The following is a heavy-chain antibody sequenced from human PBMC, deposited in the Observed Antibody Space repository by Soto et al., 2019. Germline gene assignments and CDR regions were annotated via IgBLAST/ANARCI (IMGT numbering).Heavy chain of an antibody. D-gene: IGHD6-13*01. Sequence: GESLKISCKASGYSFSSYWIGWVRQMPGKGLEWMGIIYPGDSDTKYSPSLQGQATISADTSISTAYLQWTSLKASDTAMYYCATTVAAAGILDYWGQGALVTVSS. CDR3: ATTVAAAGILDY. V-gene: IGHV5-51*01. J-gene: IGHJ4*02. CDR2: IYPGDSDT. CDR1: GYSFSSYW.